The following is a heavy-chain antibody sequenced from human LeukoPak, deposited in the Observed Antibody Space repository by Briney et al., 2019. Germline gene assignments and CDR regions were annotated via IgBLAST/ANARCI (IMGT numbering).Heavy chain of an antibody. V-gene: IGHV3-23*01. CDR3: AKDGQTSGWSPPYYFDY. J-gene: IGHJ4*02. CDR1: GFTFSSYA. CDR2: ISGSGGST. Sequence: GGSLRLSCVASGFTFSSYAMSWVRQAPGKGLEWVSAISGSGGSTYYADSVKGRFTISRDNSKNTLYLQMNSLRAEDTAVYYCAKDGQTSGWSPPYYFDYWGQGTLVTVSS. D-gene: IGHD6-19*01.